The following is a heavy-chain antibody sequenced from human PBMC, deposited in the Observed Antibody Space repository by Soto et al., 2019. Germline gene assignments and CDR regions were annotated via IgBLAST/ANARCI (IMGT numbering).Heavy chain of an antibody. CDR1: GFTFSSYA. CDR2: ISYDGSNK. J-gene: IGHJ3*02. Sequence: GGSLRLSCAASGFTFSSYAMHWVRQAPGKGLEWVAVISYDGSNKYYADSVKGRFTISRDNSKNTLYLQMNSLRAEDTAVYYCARDKGSGSYFFDAFDIWGQGTMVTVSS. CDR3: ARDKGSGSYFFDAFDI. V-gene: IGHV3-30-3*01. D-gene: IGHD1-26*01.